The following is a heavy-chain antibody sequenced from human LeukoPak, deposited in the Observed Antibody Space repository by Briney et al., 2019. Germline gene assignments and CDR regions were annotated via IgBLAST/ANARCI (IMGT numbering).Heavy chain of an antibody. V-gene: IGHV1-2*02. CDR2: VNPTSGGT. CDR1: GYTFTGYY. Sequence: ASVKVSCKASGYTFTGYYMHWVRQAPGQGLEWMGWVNPTSGGTNYAQKFQGRVTMTRNTSISTAYMELSRLRSDDTAVYYCARVVVRDANNYKDYWGQGTLVTVSS. CDR3: ARVVVRDANNYKDY. J-gene: IGHJ4*02. D-gene: IGHD5-24*01.